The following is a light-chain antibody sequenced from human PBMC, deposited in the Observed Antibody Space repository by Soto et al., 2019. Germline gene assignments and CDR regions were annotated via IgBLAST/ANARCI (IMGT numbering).Light chain of an antibody. Sequence: IPVAPSPSSLSASVGDRGTITCRASQTISSWLAWYQQKPGKAPKLLIYRASTLKSGVPSRFSGSGSGTEFTLTISSLQPDDFATYYCQHYNSYSEAFGQGTKVDIK. V-gene: IGKV1-5*03. J-gene: IGKJ1*01. CDR2: RAS. CDR1: QTISSW. CDR3: QHYNSYSEA.